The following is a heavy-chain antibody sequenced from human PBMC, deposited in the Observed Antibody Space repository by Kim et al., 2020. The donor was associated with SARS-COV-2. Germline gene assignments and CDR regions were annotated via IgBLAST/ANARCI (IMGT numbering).Heavy chain of an antibody. CDR3: ARDRKYYDILTSRVNDAFVI. Sequence: SETLSLTCTVTGGSVSSGSYYWSWIRQPPGKGLEWIGYIYYSGSTNYNPSLKSRVTISVDTSKNQFSLKLSSVTAADTAVYYCARDRKYYDILTSRVNDAFVIWGQGTMVTVSS. J-gene: IGHJ3*02. D-gene: IGHD3-9*01. V-gene: IGHV4-61*01. CDR2: IYYSGST. CDR1: GGSVSSGSYY.